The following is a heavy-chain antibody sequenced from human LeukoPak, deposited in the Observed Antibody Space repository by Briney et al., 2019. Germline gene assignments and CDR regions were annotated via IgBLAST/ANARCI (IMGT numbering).Heavy chain of an antibody. V-gene: IGHV3-48*03. J-gene: IGHJ6*04. CDR1: GFTFSFYD. Sequence: GGSLRLSCAASGFTFSFYDMNWVRQAPGKGLEWVSYISSSGNTIYYADSVKGRFTISRDNANNSLYLQMNSLRAEDTAVYYCAELGITMIGGVWGKGTTVTISS. CDR3: AELGITMIGGV. CDR2: ISSSGNTI. D-gene: IGHD3-10*02.